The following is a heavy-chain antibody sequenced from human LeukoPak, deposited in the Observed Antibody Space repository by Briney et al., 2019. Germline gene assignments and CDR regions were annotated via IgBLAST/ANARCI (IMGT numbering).Heavy chain of an antibody. CDR3: ARRATIFGVVMYYLDY. Sequence: GESLKISCKGSGYSFTSYWIGWVRQMPGKGLEWMGIIYPGDSDTRYSPSFQGQVTISADKSISTAYLQWSSLKASDTAMYYCARRATIFGVVMYYLDYWGQGTLVTVSS. J-gene: IGHJ4*02. CDR1: GYSFTSYW. D-gene: IGHD3-3*01. CDR2: IYPGDSDT. V-gene: IGHV5-51*01.